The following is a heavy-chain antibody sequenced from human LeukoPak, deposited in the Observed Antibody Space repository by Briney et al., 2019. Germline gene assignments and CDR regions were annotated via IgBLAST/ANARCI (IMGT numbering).Heavy chain of an antibody. V-gene: IGHV3-21*05. Sequence: GGSLRLSCAASGFTFNSYAMHWVRQAPGKGLEWVSYISGISTYTNFADSVKGRFTVSRDNAKNSLYLQMNSLRAEDTAVYYCARGTTYFDYRGQGALVTVSS. J-gene: IGHJ4*02. D-gene: IGHD4-11*01. CDR1: GFTFNSYA. CDR2: ISGISTYT. CDR3: ARGTTYFDY.